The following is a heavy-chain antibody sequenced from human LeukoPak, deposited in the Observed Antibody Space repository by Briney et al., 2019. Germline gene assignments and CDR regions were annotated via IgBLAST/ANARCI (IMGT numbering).Heavy chain of an antibody. Sequence: PSETLSLTCAVYGGSFSGYYWSWIRQPPGKGLEWIGEINHSGSTNYNPSLKSRVTMSVDTSKNQFSLKLSSVTAADTAVYYCARAAGRDTTSGLDFDYWGQGILVTVSS. CDR2: INHSGST. V-gene: IGHV4-34*01. CDR1: GGSFSGYY. J-gene: IGHJ4*02. CDR3: ARAAGRDTTSGLDFDY. D-gene: IGHD1-26*01.